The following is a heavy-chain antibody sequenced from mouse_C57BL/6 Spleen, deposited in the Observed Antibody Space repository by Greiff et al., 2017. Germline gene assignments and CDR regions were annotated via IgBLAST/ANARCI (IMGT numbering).Heavy chain of an antibody. V-gene: IGHV1-78*01. J-gene: IGHJ1*03. CDR3: ARGVYSNYWYFDV. CDR1: GYTFTDHT. CDR2: IYPRDGST. D-gene: IGHD2-5*01. Sequence: QVQLQQSDAELVKPGASVKISCKVSGYTFTDHTIHWMKQRPEQGLEWIGYIYPRDGSTKYNEKFKGKATLTADKSSSTAYRQLNSLTSEDSAVYFGARGVYSNYWYFDVWGTGTTVTVSS.